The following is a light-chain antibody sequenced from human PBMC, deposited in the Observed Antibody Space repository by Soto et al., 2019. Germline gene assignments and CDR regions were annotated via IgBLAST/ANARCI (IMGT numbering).Light chain of an antibody. CDR1: QSVGSS. Sequence: EIVLTQSPATLSLSPGERATLSCRASQSVGSSLAWYQQKPGQAPRLLIYDASTRATGVPARFGGSGSGTDFTLTIGSLQSEDFALYFCQQYNNWPLTFGQGTKVDNK. CDR2: DAS. V-gene: IGKV3-15*01. J-gene: IGKJ1*01. CDR3: QQYNNWPLT.